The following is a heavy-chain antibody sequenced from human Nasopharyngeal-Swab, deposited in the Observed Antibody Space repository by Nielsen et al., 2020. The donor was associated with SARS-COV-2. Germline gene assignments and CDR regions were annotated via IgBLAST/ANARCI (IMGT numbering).Heavy chain of an antibody. V-gene: IGHV3-7*03. Sequence: GESLKISCATSGFVFTTYWMTWVRQAPGKGLEWLAPIKQDGSEKYYADSVKGRFTISRDNAENSLFLQMDRLTCDEPSIYYCAINTLLDSWGQGTLVAVSS. CDR2: IKQDGSEK. D-gene: IGHD3-16*01. J-gene: IGHJ5*01. CDR3: AINTLLDS. CDR1: GFVFTTYW.